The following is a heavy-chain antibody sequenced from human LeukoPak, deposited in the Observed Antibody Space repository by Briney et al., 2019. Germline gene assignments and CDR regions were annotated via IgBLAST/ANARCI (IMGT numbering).Heavy chain of an antibody. CDR3: ARSSYYDTLTGYWGD. J-gene: IGHJ4*02. D-gene: IGHD3-9*01. CDR1: GGSISSGSYY. Sequence: SETLSLTCTVSGGSISSGSYYWSWIHQPPGKGLEWIGSIYYSGSTYYNPSLKSRVTISLDRTKNQLSLKLNSVTAADTAVYYCARSSYYDTLTGYWGDWGQGTLVTVSS. CDR2: IYYSGST. V-gene: IGHV4-39*07.